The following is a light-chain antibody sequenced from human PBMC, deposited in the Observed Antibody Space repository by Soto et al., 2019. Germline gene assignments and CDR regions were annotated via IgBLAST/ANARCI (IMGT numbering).Light chain of an antibody. Sequence: QSVLTQPRSVSGSPGQSVTISCTGTSSDVGGYNYVSWYQQHPGKAPKLMIYDVSKRPSGVPDRFSGSKSGNTASLTISELQAEDEADYYCCSYAGSYTFSYVFGTGTKVTVL. CDR3: CSYAGSYTFSYV. CDR1: SSDVGGYNY. V-gene: IGLV2-11*01. CDR2: DVS. J-gene: IGLJ1*01.